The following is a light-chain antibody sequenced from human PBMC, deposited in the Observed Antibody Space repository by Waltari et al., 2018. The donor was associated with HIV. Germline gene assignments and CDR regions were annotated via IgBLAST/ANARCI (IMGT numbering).Light chain of an antibody. CDR1: NIGSKS. Sequence: SYVLTQPPSVSVAPGKTARITCGGNNIGSKSVHWYQQKPGQAPVLVIYYDSDRPSGIPERVSGSNSGNTATLTISRVEAGDEADYYCQVWGSSSDPWVFGGGTKLTVL. CDR3: QVWGSSSDPWV. J-gene: IGLJ3*02. V-gene: IGLV3-21*04. CDR2: YDS.